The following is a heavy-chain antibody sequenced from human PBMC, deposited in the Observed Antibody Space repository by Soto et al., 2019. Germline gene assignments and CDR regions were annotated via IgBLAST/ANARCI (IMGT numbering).Heavy chain of an antibody. CDR3: AKDTRYADYVRWFDS. CDR1: GFTFSSYA. J-gene: IGHJ5*01. D-gene: IGHD4-17*01. Sequence: GGSLRLSCTASGFTFSSYAMTWVRQAPGRGLEGVSGITASGGRTFYADSVRGRFTISRDNSRSTLYLQMNSLRAEDTAVYYCAKDTRYADYVRWFDSWGQGTLVTVSS. CDR2: ITASGGRT. V-gene: IGHV3-23*01.